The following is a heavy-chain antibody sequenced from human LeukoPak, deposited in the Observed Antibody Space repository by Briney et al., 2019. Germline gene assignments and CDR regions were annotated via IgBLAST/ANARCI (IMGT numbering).Heavy chain of an antibody. V-gene: IGHV3-23*01. CDR3: ATTVAGSEYFQH. D-gene: IGHD6-19*01. CDR2: ISGSGGST. Sequence: GGSLRLSCAASGFTFSSYAMSWVRQAPGKGLEWVSAISGSGGSTYYADSVKGWFTISRDNSKNTLYLQMNSLRAEDTAVYYCATTVAGSEYFQHWGQGTLVTVSS. J-gene: IGHJ1*01. CDR1: GFTFSSYA.